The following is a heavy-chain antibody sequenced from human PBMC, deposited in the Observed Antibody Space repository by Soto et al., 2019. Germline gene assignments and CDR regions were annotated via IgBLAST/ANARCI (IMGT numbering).Heavy chain of an antibody. CDR3: GAAPRYYYDRSGLDY. V-gene: IGHV1-24*01. Sequence: ASVKVSCKVSGYTLTNLSIHWVRQAPGKGLEWMGGFDPQNYETVYAQRFKGRVTMTEDPSTDTAFMELSSLRSDDTAIYYCGAAPRYYYDRSGLDYWGQGALVTVSS. J-gene: IGHJ4*02. CDR2: FDPQNYET. CDR1: GYTLTNLS. D-gene: IGHD3-22*01.